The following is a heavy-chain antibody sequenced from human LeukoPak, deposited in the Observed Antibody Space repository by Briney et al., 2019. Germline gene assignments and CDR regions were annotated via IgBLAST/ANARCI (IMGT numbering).Heavy chain of an antibody. CDR2: IYHSEST. CDR1: GYSISSGYY. V-gene: IGHV4-38-2*01. D-gene: IGHD3-22*01. J-gene: IGHJ2*01. CDR3: GRHRYYYDTNGYSFDL. Sequence: SETLSLTCAVSGYSISSGYYWGWVRQPPGKGLEWMASIYHSESTYHTPSLKSRVTISVDTSKNQFSLKLTSVTATDAAVYYCGRHRYYYDTNGYSFDLWGRGTLVTVSS.